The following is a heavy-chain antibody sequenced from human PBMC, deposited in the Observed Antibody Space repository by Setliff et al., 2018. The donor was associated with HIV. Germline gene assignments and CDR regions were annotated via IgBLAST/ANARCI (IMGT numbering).Heavy chain of an antibody. D-gene: IGHD4-17*01. CDR2: INHRGSA. Sequence: SETLSLTCGVSGGSLSGHCWSWIRQTPGKGLEWIAEINHRGSANYNPSLKSRVTISVESSKNQLSLKLASVTAADTGVYFCARRGNDYLWRNWFDPWGQGTLVTVSS. CDR1: GGSLSGHC. V-gene: IGHV4-34*01. CDR3: ARRGNDYLWRNWFDP. J-gene: IGHJ5*02.